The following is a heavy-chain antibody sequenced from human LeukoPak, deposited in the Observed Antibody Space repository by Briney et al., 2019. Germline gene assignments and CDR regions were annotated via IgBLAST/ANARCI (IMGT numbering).Heavy chain of an antibody. D-gene: IGHD3-10*01. Sequence: SETLSLTCTVSGGSISSYYWGWIRQPPGKGLEWIGYIYYSGSTNYNPSLKSRVTISVDTSKNQFSLKLSSVTAADTAVYYCARGVTMVRGRPYNWFDPWGQGTLVTVSS. V-gene: IGHV4-59*01. CDR2: IYYSGST. CDR3: ARGVTMVRGRPYNWFDP. J-gene: IGHJ5*02. CDR1: GGSISSYY.